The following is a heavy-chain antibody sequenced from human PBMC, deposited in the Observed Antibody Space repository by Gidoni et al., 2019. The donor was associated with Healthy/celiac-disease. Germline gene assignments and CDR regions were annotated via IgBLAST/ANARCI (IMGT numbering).Heavy chain of an antibody. CDR1: GFTFSSYA. Sequence: EVQLLESGGGLVQPGGSLRLSCAASGFTFSSYARSWVRQAPGKGLEWVSSISGSGGSTYYADSVKGRFTISRDNSKNTLYLQMNSLRAEDTAVYYCAKDEVLRYFDLLVGAFDIWGQGTMVTVSS. D-gene: IGHD3-9*01. CDR3: AKDEVLRYFDLLVGAFDI. CDR2: ISGSGGST. J-gene: IGHJ3*02. V-gene: IGHV3-23*01.